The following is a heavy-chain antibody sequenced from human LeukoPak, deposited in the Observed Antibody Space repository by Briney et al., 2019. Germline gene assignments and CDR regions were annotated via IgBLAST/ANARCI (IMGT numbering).Heavy chain of an antibody. V-gene: IGHV2-70*11. CDR3: ARGYYDTSAYIDY. CDR2: IDWDNDK. J-gene: IGHJ4*02. CDR1: GFSLSTGGRC. Sequence: SGPALVKPTQTLTLTCTFSGFSLSTGGRCVSWIRQPPGKALEWLARIDWDNDKYYSTSMKTRLTISKDTSKNQVVLTMTNMDPVDTATYYCARGYYDTSAYIDYWGQGTLVTVSS. D-gene: IGHD3-22*01.